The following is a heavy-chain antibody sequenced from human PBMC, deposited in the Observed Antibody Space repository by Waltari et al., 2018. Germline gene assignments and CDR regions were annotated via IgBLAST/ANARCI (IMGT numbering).Heavy chain of an antibody. Sequence: QVQLIESGGGVVQPGRSLRLSCAASGFTLRDYNMHWVRPAPGKGVEWVAVIAYEGNDKYYGDSVKGRFTISRDSSKNMLYLQMDSLRTEDTAVYFCARGVGAPRYYFDFWGQGAPLTVSS. CDR2: IAYEGNDK. CDR3: ARGVGAPRYYFDF. CDR1: GFTLRDYN. V-gene: IGHV3-30*03. D-gene: IGHD1-26*01. J-gene: IGHJ4*02.